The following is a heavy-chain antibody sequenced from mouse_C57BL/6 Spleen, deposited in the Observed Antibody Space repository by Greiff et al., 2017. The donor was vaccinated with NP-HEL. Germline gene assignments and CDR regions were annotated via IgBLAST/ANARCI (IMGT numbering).Heavy chain of an antibody. D-gene: IGHD1-1*01. Sequence: EVQLVESGGGLVKPGGSLKLSCAASGFTFSDYGMHWVRQAPEKGLEWVAYISSGSSTIYYADTVKGRFTISRDNAKNTLFLQMTSLRSEDTAMYYCARGDYYGSPVYFDYWGQGTTLTVSS. CDR1: GFTFSDYG. J-gene: IGHJ2*01. V-gene: IGHV5-17*01. CDR2: ISSGSSTI. CDR3: ARGDYYGSPVYFDY.